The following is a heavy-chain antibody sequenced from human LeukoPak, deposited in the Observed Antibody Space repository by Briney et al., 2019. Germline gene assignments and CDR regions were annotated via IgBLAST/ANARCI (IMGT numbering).Heavy chain of an antibody. V-gene: IGHV1-2*02. Sequence: ASVTVSCKASGYTFTDYYMHWVRQAPGQGLEWMGWINPNSGGTNYAQKFQGRVTMTRDTSISTAYMELSRLRSDDTAVYYCARSYGSGSYYLLGGFDPWGPGTLVTVSS. CDR1: GYTFTDYY. CDR2: INPNSGGT. CDR3: ARSYGSGSYYLLGGFDP. D-gene: IGHD3-10*01. J-gene: IGHJ5*02.